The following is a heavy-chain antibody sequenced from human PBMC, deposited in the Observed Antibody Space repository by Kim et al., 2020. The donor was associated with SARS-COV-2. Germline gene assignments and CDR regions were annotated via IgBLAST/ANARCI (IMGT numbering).Heavy chain of an antibody. D-gene: IGHD3-9*01. CDR1: GYTFTSYA. J-gene: IGHJ3*02. CDR2: INAGNGNT. V-gene: IGHV1-3*01. Sequence: ASVKVSCKASGYTFTSYAMHWVRQAPGQRLEWMGWINAGNGNTKYSQKFQGRVTITRDTSASTAYMELSSLRSEDTAVYYCARGYDILTGYVNSRNDAFDIWGQGTMVTVSS. CDR3: ARGYDILTGYVNSRNDAFDI.